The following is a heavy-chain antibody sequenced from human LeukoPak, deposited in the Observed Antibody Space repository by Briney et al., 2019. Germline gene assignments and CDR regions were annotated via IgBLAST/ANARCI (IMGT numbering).Heavy chain of an antibody. V-gene: IGHV3-23*01. D-gene: IGHD6-13*01. CDR3: AKYSPSSSWFYFDY. Sequence: GGSLRLSCAASGFTFSSYAMSWVRQAPGKGLEWVSTLSGSAGSTYNADSVKGRFTISRDNSKNTLYLQMNSLRAEDTAVYYCAKYSPSSSWFYFDYWGQGTLVTVSS. J-gene: IGHJ4*02. CDR2: LSGSAGST. CDR1: GFTFSSYA.